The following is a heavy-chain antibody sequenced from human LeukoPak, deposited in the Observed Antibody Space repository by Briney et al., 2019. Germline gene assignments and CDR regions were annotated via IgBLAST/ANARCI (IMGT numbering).Heavy chain of an antibody. CDR1: GGTFSSYA. V-gene: IGHV1-69*06. Sequence: GASVKVSCKASGGTFSSYAISWVRQAPGQGLEWMGGIIPIFGTANYAQKFQGRVTITADKSTSTAYMELSSLRSEDTAVYYCARERTGGYSYGDPFDYWGQGTLVTVSS. CDR3: ARERTGGYSYGDPFDY. D-gene: IGHD5-18*01. J-gene: IGHJ4*02. CDR2: IIPIFGTA.